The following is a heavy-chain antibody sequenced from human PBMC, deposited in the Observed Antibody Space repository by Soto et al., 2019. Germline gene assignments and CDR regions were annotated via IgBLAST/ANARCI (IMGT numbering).Heavy chain of an antibody. D-gene: IGHD1-26*01. J-gene: IGHJ2*01. Sequence: SETLSLTCAVSGDSISSGGHSWNWIRQPPGKGLEWLGHIYHSGTTYYNPSLKNRVTISLDKSNNQFSLKLSSVTAADTAIYYCARGMDGTYYYWYFDLWCPGTLVTVS. V-gene: IGHV4-30-2*01. CDR2: IYHSGTT. CDR3: ARGMDGTYYYWYFDL. CDR1: GDSISSGGHS.